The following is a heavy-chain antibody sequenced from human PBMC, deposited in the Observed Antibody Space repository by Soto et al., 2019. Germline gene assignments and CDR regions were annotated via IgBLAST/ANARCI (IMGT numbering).Heavy chain of an antibody. CDR1: GFTFSSYA. V-gene: IGHV3-23*01. D-gene: IGHD4-17*01. Sequence: SLRLSCAASGFTFSSYAMSWVRQAPGKGLEWVSAISGSGGSTYYADSVKGRFTISRDNSKNTLYLQMNSLRAEDTAVYYCAKPDDYGDFFDYWGQGTLVTVSS. CDR3: AKPDDYGDFFDY. CDR2: ISGSGGST. J-gene: IGHJ4*02.